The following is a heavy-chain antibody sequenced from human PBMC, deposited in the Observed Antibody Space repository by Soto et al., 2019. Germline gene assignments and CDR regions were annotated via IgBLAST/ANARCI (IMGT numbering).Heavy chain of an antibody. CDR2: ISANSGNT. V-gene: IGHV1-18*04. CDR1: GDSFTSYG. J-gene: IGHJ4*02. CDR3: VRDPQRNDY. D-gene: IGHD6-25*01. Sequence: QVQLVQSGPEVKKPGASVKVACKASGDSFTSYGVSWVRQAPGLGLEWMGWISANSGNTDYAQKFRGRVTMTTETSTSTAYMDLRSLRSDDTAVYYCVRDPQRNDYWGQGTLVTVSS.